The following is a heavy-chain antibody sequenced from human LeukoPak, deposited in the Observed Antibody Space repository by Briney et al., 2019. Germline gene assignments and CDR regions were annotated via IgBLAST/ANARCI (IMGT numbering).Heavy chain of an antibody. CDR2: ISSSSSYT. CDR3: ARATRRGYYFDY. CDR1: GFTFSDYY. D-gene: IGHD3-16*01. Sequence: GGSLRLSCAASGFTFSDYYMSWIRQAPGKGLEWVSYISSSSSYTNYADSVKGRFTISRDNAKNSLYLQMNSLRAEDTAVYYCARATRRGYYFDYWGQGTLVTVSS. V-gene: IGHV3-11*05. J-gene: IGHJ4*02.